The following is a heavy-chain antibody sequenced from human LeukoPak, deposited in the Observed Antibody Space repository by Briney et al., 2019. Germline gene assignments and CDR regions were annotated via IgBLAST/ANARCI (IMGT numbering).Heavy chain of an antibody. Sequence: PSETLSLTCTVSGRSISSYYWSWIRQPAGKGLEWIGRIYTSGSTTYNPSLKSRVTMSVDTSKNQFSLKLSSVTAADTAVYYCARGGQGSGSWSFDYWGQGTLVTVSS. J-gene: IGHJ4*02. D-gene: IGHD3-10*01. CDR1: GRSISSYY. V-gene: IGHV4-4*07. CDR3: ARGGQGSGSWSFDY. CDR2: IYTSGST.